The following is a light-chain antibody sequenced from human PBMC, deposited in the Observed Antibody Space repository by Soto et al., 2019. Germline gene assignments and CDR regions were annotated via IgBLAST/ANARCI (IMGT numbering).Light chain of an antibody. CDR3: AAWDDSLNGPVV. J-gene: IGLJ2*01. CDR2: EVS. V-gene: IGLV2-8*01. Sequence: QSALTQPPSASGSPGQSVTISCTGTSSDVGAYNRVSWYQHHPGKAPKLMIYEVSKRPSGVPDRFSGSKSGNTASLTVSGLQAEDEADYYCAAWDDSLNGPVVFGGGTKVTVL. CDR1: SSDVGAYNR.